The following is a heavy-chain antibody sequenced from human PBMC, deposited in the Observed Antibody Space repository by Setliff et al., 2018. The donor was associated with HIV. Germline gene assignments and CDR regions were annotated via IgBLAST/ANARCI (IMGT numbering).Heavy chain of an antibody. D-gene: IGHD7-27*01. Sequence: GASVKVSCKASGYSFFSYSITWVRQAPGQGLEWVGWINAGNGNTKYSQEFQGRVTITSDTSASTAYLELSSLKSEDMAVYYCARVKTGDPLYFDHWGQGTLVTVSS. CDR3: ARVKTGDPLYFDH. J-gene: IGHJ4*02. CDR1: GYSFFSYS. V-gene: IGHV1-3*03. CDR2: INAGNGNT.